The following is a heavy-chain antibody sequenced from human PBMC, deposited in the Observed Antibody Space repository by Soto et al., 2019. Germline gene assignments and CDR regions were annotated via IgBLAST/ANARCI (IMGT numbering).Heavy chain of an antibody. CDR2: IIPILGIA. CDR3: ATDIVVIPAAISGGRERGS. V-gene: IGHV1-69*02. CDR1: GGTFSSYT. Sequence: QVQLVQSGAEVKKPGSSVKVSCKASGGTFSSYTISWVRQAPGQGLEWMGRIIPILGIANYAQKFQGRVTITADKSTSTSYMELSSLRSEDTAVYYCATDIVVIPAAISGGRERGSWGQGTLVTVSS. J-gene: IGHJ5*02. D-gene: IGHD2-2*01.